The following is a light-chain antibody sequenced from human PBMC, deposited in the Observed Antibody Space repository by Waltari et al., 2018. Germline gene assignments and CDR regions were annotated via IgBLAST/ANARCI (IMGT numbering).Light chain of an antibody. CDR3: SSYGGSNNFAV. CDR1: SSDVGAYNY. CDR2: DVN. V-gene: IGLV2-8*01. Sequence: QSALTQPPSASGSLGQSVTISCTGSSSDVGAYNYVSWYQQHPGKVPKLIIYDVNQRPSGVPHRFSGSKSGNTASLTGSGLQADDEADYYCSSYGGSNNFAVFGGGTKLTVL. J-gene: IGLJ2*01.